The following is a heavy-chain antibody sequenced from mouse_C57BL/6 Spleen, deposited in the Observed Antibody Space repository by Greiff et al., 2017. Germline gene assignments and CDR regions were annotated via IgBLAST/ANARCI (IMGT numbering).Heavy chain of an antibody. D-gene: IGHD1-1*01. V-gene: IGHV1-78*01. CDR3: ARSPYYYGSSYPLWYFDV. CDR2: IYPRDGST. J-gene: IGHJ1*03. Sequence: VQLQQSDAELVKPGASVKISCKVSGYTFTDHTIHWMKQRPEQGLEWIGYIYPRDGSTKYNEKFKGKATLTADKSSSTAYMQLNSLTSEDSSVYFCARSPYYYGSSYPLWYFDVWGTGTTGNVSS. CDR1: GYTFTDHT.